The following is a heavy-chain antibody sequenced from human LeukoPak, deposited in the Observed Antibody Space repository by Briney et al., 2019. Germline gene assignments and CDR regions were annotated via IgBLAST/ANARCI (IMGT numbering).Heavy chain of an antibody. D-gene: IGHD1-26*01. CDR2: IRSNGDTT. CDR3: AGGAGSFGFHH. Sequence: PGGSLRLSCTASGFTFSSLAMTWVRQAPGKGLEWVSTIRSNGDTTYNADSVKGRFTISRDNSKNTLFLQMNSLRAEDTAMYYCAGGAGSFGFHHWGQGTLVTVSS. V-gene: IGHV3-23*01. CDR1: GFTFSSLA. J-gene: IGHJ1*01.